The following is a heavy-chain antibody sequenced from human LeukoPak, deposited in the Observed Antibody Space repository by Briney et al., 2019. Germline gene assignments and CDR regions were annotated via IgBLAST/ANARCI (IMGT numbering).Heavy chain of an antibody. CDR3: ARGKWNYVY. Sequence: PGGSLRLSCAASGFTFSSYAMSWVRQAPGKGLEWVSAISGSGGSTYYADSVKGRFTISRDSAKNSLYLQMSSLRAEDTAVYYCARGKWNYVYWAQGTLVTVSS. CDR1: GFTFSSYA. CDR2: ISGSGGST. J-gene: IGHJ4*02. D-gene: IGHD1-7*01. V-gene: IGHV3-23*01.